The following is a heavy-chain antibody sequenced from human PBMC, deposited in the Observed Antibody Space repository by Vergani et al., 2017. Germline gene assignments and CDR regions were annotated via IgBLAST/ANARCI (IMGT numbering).Heavy chain of an antibody. V-gene: IGHV3-30*02. J-gene: IGHJ6*02. CDR2: IRYDGSNK. CDR3: AKGVTMVPDYYYYYWMDV. CDR1: GFTFSSYG. D-gene: IGHD3-10*01. Sequence: QVQLVESGGGVVQPGRSLRLSCAASGFTFSSYGMHWVRQAPGKGLEWVAFIRYDGSNKYYADSVKGRFTISRDNSKNTLYLQMNSLRAEDTAVYYCAKGVTMVPDYYYYYWMDVWGQGTTVTVSS.